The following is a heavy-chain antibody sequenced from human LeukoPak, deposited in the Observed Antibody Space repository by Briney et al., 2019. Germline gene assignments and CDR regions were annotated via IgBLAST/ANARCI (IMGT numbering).Heavy chain of an antibody. Sequence: GFLRLSCAASGFTFNSYSMNWVRQAPGEGLEWVSFISSGSDYMHYADSVKGRFTISRDNTKNSLYLQMNSLRDEGTAVYYCARATEGWNSDSLGYWGQGTLVTVSS. D-gene: IGHD3-22*01. J-gene: IGHJ4*02. CDR1: GFTFNSYS. CDR3: ARATEGWNSDSLGY. CDR2: ISSGSDYM. V-gene: IGHV3-21*01.